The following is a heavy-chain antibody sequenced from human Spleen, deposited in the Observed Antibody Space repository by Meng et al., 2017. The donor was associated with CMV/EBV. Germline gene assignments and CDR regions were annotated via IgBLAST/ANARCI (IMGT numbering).Heavy chain of an antibody. CDR2: IKEDGTET. Sequence: LSLTCAASGFTFSNFWMTWVRQAPGTGLEWVASIKEDGTETYYVDSVKGRFAVSRDNAKNSLYLQMNSLRAEDTAVYYCARGVGATVHYGWFDPWGQGTLVTVSS. J-gene: IGHJ5*02. D-gene: IGHD1-26*01. V-gene: IGHV3-7*01. CDR3: ARGVGATVHYGWFDP. CDR1: GFTFSNFW.